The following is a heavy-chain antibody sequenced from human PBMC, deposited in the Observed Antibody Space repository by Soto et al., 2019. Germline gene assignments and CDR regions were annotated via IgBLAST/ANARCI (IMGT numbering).Heavy chain of an antibody. V-gene: IGHV4-4*07. CDR1: GGSISSYY. Sequence: QVQLQESGPGLVKPSETLSLTCTVSGGSISSYYWSWIRQPAGKGLEWIGRIYTSGSTNYNPSLKSRVTMSVDTSKTQFSLKLSSVTAADTAVYYCARVLGIAAAGRYYYYYYGMDVWGQGTTVTVSS. J-gene: IGHJ6*02. CDR3: ARVLGIAAAGRYYYYYYGMDV. CDR2: IYTSGST. D-gene: IGHD6-13*01.